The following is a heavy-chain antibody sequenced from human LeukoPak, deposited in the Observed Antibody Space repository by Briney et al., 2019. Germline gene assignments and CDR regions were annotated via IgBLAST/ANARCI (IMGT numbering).Heavy chain of an antibody. CDR2: IYSGGTT. CDR1: GFTVSNDY. Sequence: GGSLRLSCAASGFTVSNDYMSWVRQAPGKGLEWASVIYSGGTTYYADSVKGRFTISRDNSKNTLSLQMNSLRAEDTAVYYCARGGYYDTSGYYYVGYFQLWGQGTLVTVSS. V-gene: IGHV3-53*01. D-gene: IGHD3-22*01. J-gene: IGHJ1*01. CDR3: ARGGYYDTSGYYYVGYFQL.